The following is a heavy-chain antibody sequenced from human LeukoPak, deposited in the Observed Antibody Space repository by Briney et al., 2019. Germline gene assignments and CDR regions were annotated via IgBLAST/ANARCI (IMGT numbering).Heavy chain of an antibody. CDR3: AKEDTPSYYDSSSSPIDY. CDR2: IRYDGSNK. V-gene: IGHV3-30*02. Sequence: QPGGSLRLSCAASGFTFSSYGMHWVRQAPGKGLEWVAFIRYDGSNKYYADSAKGRFTISRDNSKNTLYLQMNSLRAEDTAVYYCAKEDTPSYYDSSSSPIDYWGQGTLVTVSS. D-gene: IGHD3-22*01. J-gene: IGHJ4*02. CDR1: GFTFSSYG.